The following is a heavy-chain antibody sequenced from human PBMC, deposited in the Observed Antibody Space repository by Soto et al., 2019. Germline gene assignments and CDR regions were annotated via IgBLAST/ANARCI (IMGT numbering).Heavy chain of an antibody. CDR2: TYYRSKWYN. CDR1: GDSVSRNLSA. Sequence: PSQALSLTCSMSGDSVSRNLSAWNWIKQSPSRGLEWLGRTYYRSKWYNDYAVSVKSRITINPDTSKNQFSLQLNSVTPEDTAVYYCAKGGYSAYDAFDYWGQGTLVTVSS. D-gene: IGHD5-12*01. J-gene: IGHJ4*02. V-gene: IGHV6-1*01. CDR3: AKGGYSAYDAFDY.